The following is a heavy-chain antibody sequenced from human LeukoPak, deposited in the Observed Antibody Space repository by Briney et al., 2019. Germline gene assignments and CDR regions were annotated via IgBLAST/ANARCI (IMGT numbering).Heavy chain of an antibody. D-gene: IGHD2-21*02. V-gene: IGHV3-23*01. J-gene: IGHJ4*02. CDR1: GFTFSSYW. Sequence: QPGGSLRLSCAASGFTFSSYWMHWVRQAPGKGLEWVSAISFSGGSTYYADSVKGRFTISRDNSKNTLYLQMNSLRAEDTAVYYCAKTHIMVVTANPYDYWGQGTLVTVSS. CDR3: AKTHIMVVTANPYDY. CDR2: ISFSGGST.